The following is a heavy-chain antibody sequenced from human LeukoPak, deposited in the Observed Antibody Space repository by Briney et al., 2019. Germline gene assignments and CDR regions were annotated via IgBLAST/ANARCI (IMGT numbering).Heavy chain of an antibody. CDR2: IYPGDSDT. CDR3: ARLVAAGTGWFDR. D-gene: IGHD6-13*01. V-gene: IGHV5-51*01. CDR1: GYNFTSYW. Sequence: GESLKISCKGSGYNFTSYWIGWVRQIPGKGLEWMGLIYPGDSDTRYSPSFQGQVTISADKSISTAYLQWSSLKASDTAMYYCARLVAAGTGWFDRWGQGTLVTVSS. J-gene: IGHJ5*02.